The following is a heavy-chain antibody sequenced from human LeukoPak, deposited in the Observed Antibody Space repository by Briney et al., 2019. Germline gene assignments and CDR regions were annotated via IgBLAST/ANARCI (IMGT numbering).Heavy chain of an antibody. J-gene: IGHJ3*02. CDR1: GFIFSSYG. CDR2: IRYDGNSK. CDR3: AKELVVVAAKNAFDI. D-gene: IGHD2-15*01. V-gene: IGHV3-30*02. Sequence: PGGSLRLSCAASGFIFSSYGLHWVRQAPGKGLEWVAFIRYDGNSKYYADSVKGRFTISRDSSKNTLYLQMNSLRAEDTAVYYCAKELVVVAAKNAFDIWGQGTMVTVSS.